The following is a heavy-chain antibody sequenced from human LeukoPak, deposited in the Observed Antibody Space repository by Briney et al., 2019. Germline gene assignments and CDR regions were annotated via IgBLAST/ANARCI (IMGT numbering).Heavy chain of an antibody. CDR3: TSEPLWSDHNNWFDP. V-gene: IGHV4-34*09. CDR1: GGSFSGYY. D-gene: IGHD3-3*01. CDR2: INLSGST. Sequence: SETLSLTCAVSGGSFSGYYWSWIRQPPGKGLEWIGEINLSGSTNYNPPLKSRVTISVDTSKNQFSLTLSSVTAAATAVYYCTSEPLWSDHNNWFDPWGQGTLVTVSS. J-gene: IGHJ5*02.